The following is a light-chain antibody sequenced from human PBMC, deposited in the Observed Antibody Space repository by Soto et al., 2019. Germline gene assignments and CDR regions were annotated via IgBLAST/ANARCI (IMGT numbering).Light chain of an antibody. CDR2: DAS. V-gene: IGKV1-33*01. Sequence: IQVTQSPSSLSASVGARVTITCQASDDIINSLNWYQQKPGKAPKLLIHDASILQTGVPSRFTGSGAGTDFTFTITSLQSDDVATYYCQQYASLPITFGQGTRLEIK. J-gene: IGKJ5*01. CDR3: QQYASLPIT. CDR1: DDIINS.